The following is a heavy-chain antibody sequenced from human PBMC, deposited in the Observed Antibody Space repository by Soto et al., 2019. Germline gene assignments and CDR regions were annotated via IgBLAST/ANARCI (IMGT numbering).Heavy chain of an antibody. D-gene: IGHD3-3*01. CDR2: IYYSGST. V-gene: IGHV4-59*08. Sequence: QVQLQESGPGLVKPSETLSLTCTVSGGSISSYYWSWIRQPPGKGLEWIGYIYYSGSTNYNPSLKSRVTISVDTSKNQFSLKLSSVTAADTAVSYCARNGITIFGVVILYMDVWGKGTTVTVSS. J-gene: IGHJ6*03. CDR3: ARNGITIFGVVILYMDV. CDR1: GGSISSYY.